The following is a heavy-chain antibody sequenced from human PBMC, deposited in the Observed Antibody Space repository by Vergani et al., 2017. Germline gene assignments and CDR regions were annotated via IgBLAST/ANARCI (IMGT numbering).Heavy chain of an antibody. Sequence: EVQLEQSGAAVKKPGESLEISCKGSGYSFSRNWIAWVRERPGQGLEWMGMIYPGNSETRNTPSFRGQVTMSVDKSISTAYLRWSSLKASDSAMYYCARVYCRGMSCAGTDYFYQIDVWGKGTTVTVS. J-gene: IGHJ6*03. V-gene: IGHV5-51*03. CDR2: IYPGNSET. CDR1: GYSFSRNW. D-gene: IGHD3/OR15-3a*01. CDR3: ARVYCRGMSCAGTDYFYQIDV.